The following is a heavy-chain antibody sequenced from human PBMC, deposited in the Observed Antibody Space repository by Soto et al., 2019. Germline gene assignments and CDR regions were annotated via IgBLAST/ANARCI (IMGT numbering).Heavy chain of an antibody. D-gene: IGHD3-10*01. CDR3: ARGITMVRGVISWFDP. CDR1: GGSISSGDYH. J-gene: IGHJ5*02. V-gene: IGHV4-30-4*01. CDR2: IYYSGST. Sequence: SETLSLTCTVSGGSISSGDYHWSWIRQPPGKGLEWIGYIYYSGSTYYNPSLKSRVTISVDTSKNQFSLKLSSVTAADTAVYYCARGITMVRGVISWFDPWGQGTLVTVSS.